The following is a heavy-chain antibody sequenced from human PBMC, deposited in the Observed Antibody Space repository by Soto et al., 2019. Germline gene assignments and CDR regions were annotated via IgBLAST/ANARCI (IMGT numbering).Heavy chain of an antibody. J-gene: IGHJ6*03. CDR2: ISSSSSTI. CDR1: GFTFSSYS. V-gene: IGHV3-48*01. CDR3: ARVASDYDFWSGDYYYYYYMDV. D-gene: IGHD3-3*01. Sequence: PGGSLGLSCATSGFTFSSYSMNWVRQAPGKGLEWVSYISSSSSTIYYADSVKGRFTISRDNAKNSLYLQMNSLRAEDTAVYYCARVASDYDFWSGDYYYYYYMDVWGKGTTVTVSS.